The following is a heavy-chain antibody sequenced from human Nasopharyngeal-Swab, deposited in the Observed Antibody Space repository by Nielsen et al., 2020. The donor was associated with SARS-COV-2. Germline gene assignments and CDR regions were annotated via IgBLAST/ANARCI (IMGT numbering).Heavy chain of an antibody. D-gene: IGHD3-10*01. CDR3: AKENPEKLSGAFDI. J-gene: IGHJ3*02. CDR1: GFTFDDYA. V-gene: IGHV3-43*02. CDR2: ISGDGGST. Sequence: GGSLRLSCAASGFTFDDYAMHWVRQAPGKGLEWVPLISGDGGSTYYADSVKGRFTISRDNSKNSLYLQMNSLITEDTALYYCAKENPEKLSGAFDIWGQGTIVTVSS.